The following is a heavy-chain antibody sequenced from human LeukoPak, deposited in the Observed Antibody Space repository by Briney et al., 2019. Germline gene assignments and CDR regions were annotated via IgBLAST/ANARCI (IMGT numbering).Heavy chain of an antibody. V-gene: IGHV4-59*05. D-gene: IGHD5-18*01. CDR1: GGSISSYY. CDR3: ARLYSYGYWYFDL. CDR2: IYYSGST. Sequence: SETLSLTCTVSGGSISSYYWSWIRQPAGKGLEWIGSIYYSGSTYYNPSLKSRVTISVDTSKNQFSLKLSSVTAADTAVYYCARLYSYGYWYFDLWGRGTLVTVSS. J-gene: IGHJ2*01.